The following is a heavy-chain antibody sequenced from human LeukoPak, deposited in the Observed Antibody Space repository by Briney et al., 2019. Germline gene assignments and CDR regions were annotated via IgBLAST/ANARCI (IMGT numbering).Heavy chain of an antibody. CDR3: ARGGSPTYGIDY. J-gene: IGHJ4*02. CDR1: GFTFSSYS. V-gene: IGHV3-21*01. CDR2: ISSRSSYI. D-gene: IGHD3-16*01. Sequence: KPGGSLSLSCAASGFTFSSYSMNWVRQAPGKGLEWVSSISSRSSYIFYADSVKGRFTLSRDNAENTLYMQMKSLRAEDTAVYYCARGGSPTYGIDYWGQGSLVTVSS.